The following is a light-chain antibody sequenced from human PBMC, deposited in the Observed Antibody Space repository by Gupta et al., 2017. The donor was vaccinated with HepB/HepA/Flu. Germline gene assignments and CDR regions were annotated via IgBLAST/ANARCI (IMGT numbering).Light chain of an antibody. CDR3: LYFGDSQIT. CDR2: GAS. CDR1: ETVKTFF. J-gene: IGKJ5*01. V-gene: IGKV3-20*01. Sequence: EITLTQSPGTLSLSPGETVTLSCGASETVKTFFLSWYQQKPGQAPRLLVYGASNRAADITDRCSGVASGTDLTLTITRLEPEDVAVYYCLYFGDSQITFGQGTRLDIK.